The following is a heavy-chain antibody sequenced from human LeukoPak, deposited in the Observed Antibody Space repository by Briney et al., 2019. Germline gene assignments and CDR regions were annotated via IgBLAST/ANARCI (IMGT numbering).Heavy chain of an antibody. V-gene: IGHV3-30*18. Sequence: PGGSLRLSCAASGFTFSSSGMDWVRQAPGKGPEWVAVIAYDGSNKYYADSVKGRFTISSDNSKNTLYLQMNSLRVEDTAVYYCAKEAFWPVGFDPWGQGTLVTVSS. CDR2: IAYDGSNK. J-gene: IGHJ5*02. CDR1: GFTFSSSG. CDR3: AKEAFWPVGFDP. D-gene: IGHD3-3*02.